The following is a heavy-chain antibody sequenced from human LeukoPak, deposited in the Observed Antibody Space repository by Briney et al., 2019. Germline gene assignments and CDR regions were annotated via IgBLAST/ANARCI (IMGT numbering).Heavy chain of an antibody. D-gene: IGHD3-3*01. Sequence: PGGSLRLSCAASGFTFSSYAMSWVRQAPGKGLEWVSAISGSGGSTYYADSVKGRFTISRDNSKNTLYLQMNSLRAEDTAVYYCATARLRFLEWLLPYFDYWGQGTLVTVSS. CDR2: ISGSGGST. V-gene: IGHV3-23*01. CDR3: ATARLRFLEWLLPYFDY. J-gene: IGHJ4*02. CDR1: GFTFSSYA.